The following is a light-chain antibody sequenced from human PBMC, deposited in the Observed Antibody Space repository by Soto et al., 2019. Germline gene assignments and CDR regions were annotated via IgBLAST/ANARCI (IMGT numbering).Light chain of an antibody. CDR3: QQTLTFPLT. CDR1: QGVSSW. J-gene: IGKJ3*01. CDR2: ATS. Sequence: DIPMTQSPSSVSASVGDRVTITCRASQGVSSWLAWYQQKPGKAPNLLIYATSNLQSGVPSRFSGSGSGTDFTLTISSLHPEDFATYYCQQTLTFPLTFGPGTKVDIK. V-gene: IGKV1-12*01.